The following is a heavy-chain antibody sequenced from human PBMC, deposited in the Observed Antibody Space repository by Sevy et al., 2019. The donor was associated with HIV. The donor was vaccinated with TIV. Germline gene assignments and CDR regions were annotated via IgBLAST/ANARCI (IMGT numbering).Heavy chain of an antibody. CDR1: GFTFSDYY. Sequence: GGSLRLSCAASGFTFSDYYMSRIRQAPGKGLEWVSYISSSGSTIYYADSVKGRFTISRDNAKNSLYLQMNSLRAEDTAVYYCARDQDIVVVPARGMDVWGQGTTVTVSS. J-gene: IGHJ6*02. CDR2: ISSSGSTI. D-gene: IGHD2-2*01. V-gene: IGHV3-11*01. CDR3: ARDQDIVVVPARGMDV.